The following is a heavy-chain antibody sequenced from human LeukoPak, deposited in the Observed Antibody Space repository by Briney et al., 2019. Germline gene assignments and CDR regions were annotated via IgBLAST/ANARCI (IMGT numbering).Heavy chain of an antibody. D-gene: IGHD1-26*01. V-gene: IGHV3-11*04. CDR3: ARDGPIPWVGATTAFDY. J-gene: IGHJ4*02. CDR2: ISNSGTTI. Sequence: PGGSLRLSCAASGFTFSDYYMSWIRQAPGKGLEWVSYISNSGTTIHYEDSVKGRFTISRDNAKNSLFLQMNSLRAEDTAVYYCARDGPIPWVGATTAFDYWGQGTLVTVSS. CDR1: GFTFSDYY.